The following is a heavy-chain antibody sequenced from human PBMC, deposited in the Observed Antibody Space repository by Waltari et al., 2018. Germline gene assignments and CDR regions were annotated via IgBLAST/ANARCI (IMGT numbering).Heavy chain of an antibody. CDR3: GACADGSPSDFDY. J-gene: IGHJ4*02. CDR1: GFTFSSYS. Sequence: EVQLVESGGGLVKPGGSLRLSWAASGFTFSSYSMNWVRQAPGKGLEWVSSISSSSSYIYYADSVKGRFTISRDNAKNSLYLQMNSLRAEDTAVYYCGACADGSPSDFDYWGQGTLVTVSS. V-gene: IGHV3-21*01. CDR2: ISSSSSYI. D-gene: IGHD3-10*01.